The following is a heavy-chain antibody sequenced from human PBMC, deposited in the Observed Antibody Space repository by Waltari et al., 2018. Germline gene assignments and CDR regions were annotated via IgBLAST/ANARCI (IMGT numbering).Heavy chain of an antibody. CDR1: GGSISSYY. J-gene: IGHJ4*02. CDR3: ARTYYDFWSGYYYFDY. Sequence: QVQLQESGPGLVKPSETLSLTCTVPGGSISSYYRRWIRQPPGKGLEWIGYIYYSGSTNYNPSLKSRVTISVDTSKNQFSLKLSSVTAADTAVYYCARTYYDFWSGYYYFDYWGQGTLVTVSS. D-gene: IGHD3-3*01. V-gene: IGHV4-59*01. CDR2: IYYSGST.